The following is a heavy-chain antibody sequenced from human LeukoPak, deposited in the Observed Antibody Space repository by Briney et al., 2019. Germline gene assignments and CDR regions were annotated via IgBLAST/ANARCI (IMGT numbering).Heavy chain of an antibody. D-gene: IGHD6-13*01. Sequence: GGSLRLSCAASGFTFSDYYMSWIRQAPGKGLEWVANINEDGSEKYYLDSVRGRFTISRDNAKNSLYLQMNSLRAEDTAVYYCAKDATAVVGTVYMDVWGKGTTVTISS. CDR3: AKDATAVVGTVYMDV. J-gene: IGHJ6*03. V-gene: IGHV3-7*01. CDR2: INEDGSEK. CDR1: GFTFSDYY.